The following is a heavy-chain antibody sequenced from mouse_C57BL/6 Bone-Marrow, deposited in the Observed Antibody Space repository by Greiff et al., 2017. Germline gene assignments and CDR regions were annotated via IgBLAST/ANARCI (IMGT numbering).Heavy chain of an antibody. J-gene: IGHJ1*03. CDR2: ISDGGSYT. Sequence: EVKVEESGGGLVKPGGSLKLSCAASGFTFSSYAMSWVRQTPEKRLEWVATISDGGSYTYYPDNVKGRFTISRDNAKNNLYLQMSHLKSEDTAMYYCARDLTGTGYFDVWGTGTTVTVSS. CDR1: GFTFSSYA. D-gene: IGHD4-1*01. CDR3: ARDLTGTGYFDV. V-gene: IGHV5-4*01.